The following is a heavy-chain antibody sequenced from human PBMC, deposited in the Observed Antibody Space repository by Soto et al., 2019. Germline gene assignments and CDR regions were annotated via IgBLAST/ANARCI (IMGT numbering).Heavy chain of an antibody. D-gene: IGHD3-10*01. CDR2: IYWDDDK. J-gene: IGHJ5*02. Sequence: QITLKEPGPTLVKPTQTLTLTCTFSGFSLSTRGVGVGWIRQPPGKALEWLALIYWDDDKRYSPSLKSRLTITKDTSKNQVVLTMTNMDPVDTATYYCAHRFTNNWFGPWGQGTLVTVSS. V-gene: IGHV2-5*02. CDR3: AHRFTNNWFGP. CDR1: GFSLSTRGVG.